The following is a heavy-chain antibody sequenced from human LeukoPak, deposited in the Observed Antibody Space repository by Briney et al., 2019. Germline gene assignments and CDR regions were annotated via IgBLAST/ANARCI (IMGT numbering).Heavy chain of an antibody. J-gene: IGHJ4*02. D-gene: IGHD3-22*01. CDR2: VYYTGST. Sequence: PSETLSLTCTVSGGSISSSSYYWGWIRQPPGKGLEWIGSVYYTGSTYYNPSLQSRVTISVDTSKNQFSLKLSSVTAADTAVFYCATLGNRASGYYLPSDYWGQETLVTVSS. CDR1: GGSISSSSYY. V-gene: IGHV4-39*07. CDR3: ATLGNRASGYYLPSDY.